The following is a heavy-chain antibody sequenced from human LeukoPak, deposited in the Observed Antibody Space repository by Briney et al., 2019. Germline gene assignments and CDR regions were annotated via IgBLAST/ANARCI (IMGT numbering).Heavy chain of an antibody. J-gene: IGHJ6*03. CDR3: ARGVVTDDYYTDV. CDR2: LYTNDNT. D-gene: IGHD2-21*02. CDR1: GGSISSGRYY. Sequence: PSQTLSLTCTVSGGSISSGRYYWTWIRQPAGKGLEWIGRLYTNDNTNYSPSLESRVSISVDTSKSQFYLQLTSVTAADTAVYFCARGVVTDDYYTDVWGKGTTVVVSS. V-gene: IGHV4-61*02.